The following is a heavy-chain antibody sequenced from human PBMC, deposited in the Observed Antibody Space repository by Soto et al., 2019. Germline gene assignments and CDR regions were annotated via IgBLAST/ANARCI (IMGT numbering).Heavy chain of an antibody. CDR1: GYTFTSYA. D-gene: IGHD1-1*01. V-gene: IGHV1-3*01. J-gene: IGHJ6*02. Sequence: ASVKVSCKASGYTFTSYAIHWVRQAPGQRLEWMGWINAGNGNTKYSQKFQGRVTITRDTSASTAYMDLSSLRSEDTAVYYCASSRIQLETYGIDVWGQGTTVTVSS. CDR2: INAGNGNT. CDR3: ASSRIQLETYGIDV.